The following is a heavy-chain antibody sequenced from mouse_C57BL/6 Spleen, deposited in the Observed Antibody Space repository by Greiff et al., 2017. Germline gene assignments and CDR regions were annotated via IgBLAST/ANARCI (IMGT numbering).Heavy chain of an antibody. D-gene: IGHD1-1*01. J-gene: IGHJ2*01. CDR2: ISYDGSN. Sequence: EVKLQESGPGLVKPSQSLSLTCSVTGYSITSGYYWNWIRQFPGNKLEWMGYISYDGSNNYNPSLKNRISITRDTSKNQFFLKLNSVTTEDTATYYCARGYYGSTPGYWGQGTTLTVSS. CDR1: GYSITSGYY. V-gene: IGHV3-6*01. CDR3: ARGYYGSTPGY.